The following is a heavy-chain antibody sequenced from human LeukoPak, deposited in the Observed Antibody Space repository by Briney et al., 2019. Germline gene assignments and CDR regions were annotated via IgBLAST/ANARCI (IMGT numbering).Heavy chain of an antibody. CDR1: GFNLDDYA. CDR3: AGGPYYDSSGYLPNYYGMDV. D-gene: IGHD3-22*01. Sequence: GGSLRLSCVISGFNLDDYAMHWVRQAPGKGLEWVAIISYDGTNKYYADSVKGRFTISRDNSKNTLYLQMNSLRAEDTAVYYCAGGPYYDSSGYLPNYYGMDVWGQGTTVTVSS. V-gene: IGHV3-30*04. J-gene: IGHJ6*02. CDR2: ISYDGTNK.